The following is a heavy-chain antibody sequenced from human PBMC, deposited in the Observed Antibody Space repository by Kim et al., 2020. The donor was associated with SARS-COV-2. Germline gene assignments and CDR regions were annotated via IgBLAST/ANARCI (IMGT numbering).Heavy chain of an antibody. CDR2: IYYSGST. V-gene: IGHV4-59*01. Sequence: SETLSLTCTVSGGSISSYYWSWIRQPPGKGLEWIGYIYYSGSTNYNPSLKSRVTISVDTSKNQFSLKLSSVTAADTAVYYCARDRSRGGMDVWGQGTTVTVSS. J-gene: IGHJ6*02. D-gene: IGHD3-10*01. CDR3: ARDRSRGGMDV. CDR1: GGSISSYY.